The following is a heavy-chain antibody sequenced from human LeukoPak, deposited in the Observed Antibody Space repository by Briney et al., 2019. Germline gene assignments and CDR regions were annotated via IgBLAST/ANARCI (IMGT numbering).Heavy chain of an antibody. CDR1: GFTFSGSA. CDR3: TRLSNPAWYFDL. J-gene: IGHJ2*01. CDR2: IRSKANSYAT. Sequence: GGSLRLSCAASGFTFSGSAMHWVRQASGKGLEWVGCIRSKANSYATAYAASVKGRFTISRDDSKNTAYLQMNSLETEDTAVYYCTRLSNPAWYFDLWGRGTLVTVSS. V-gene: IGHV3-73*01.